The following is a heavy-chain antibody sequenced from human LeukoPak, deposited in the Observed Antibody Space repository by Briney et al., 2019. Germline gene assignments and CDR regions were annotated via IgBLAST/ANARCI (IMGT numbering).Heavy chain of an antibody. Sequence: PSETLSLTCTVSGGSISSYYWSWIRQPPGKGLEWIGYIYYSGSTNYNPSLKSRVTISVDTSKNQFSLKLNSVTAADTAVYYCARGGFGLGSYVDIVATRFDYWGQGTLVTVSS. CDR3: ARGGFGLGSYVDIVATRFDY. J-gene: IGHJ4*02. V-gene: IGHV4-59*08. CDR1: GGSISSYY. CDR2: IYYSGST. D-gene: IGHD5-12*01.